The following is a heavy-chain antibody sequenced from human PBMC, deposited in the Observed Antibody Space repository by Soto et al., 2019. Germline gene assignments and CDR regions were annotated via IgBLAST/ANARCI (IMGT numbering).Heavy chain of an antibody. J-gene: IGHJ1*01. Sequence: EVQLVESGGDLVQPGRSLRLSCAASGFTFDEYAMHWVRQAPGKGLEWVSAISWNSGNIAYADSVKGRFTISRDNAKNSLYLQMNNLRPEDTAFYYCAKAIRQWLDAEYFEHWGQGTLVTVSS. CDR2: ISWNSGNI. CDR1: GFTFDEYA. D-gene: IGHD6-19*01. CDR3: AKAIRQWLDAEYFEH. V-gene: IGHV3-9*01.